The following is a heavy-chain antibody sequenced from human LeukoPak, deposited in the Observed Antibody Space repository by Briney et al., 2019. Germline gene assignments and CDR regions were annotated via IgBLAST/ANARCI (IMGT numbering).Heavy chain of an antibody. V-gene: IGHV4-59*01. CDR1: GDSISSYY. CDR3: AREYSSSGGLHYMDV. Sequence: SETLSLTCTVSGDSISSYYWSWIRQPPGKGLEWIGYIYYSGNTNYNPSLKSRVTISVDTSKKQFSLKLSSVTAADTAVYYCAREYSSSGGLHYMDVWGKGTTVTISS. D-gene: IGHD6-13*01. J-gene: IGHJ6*03. CDR2: IYYSGNT.